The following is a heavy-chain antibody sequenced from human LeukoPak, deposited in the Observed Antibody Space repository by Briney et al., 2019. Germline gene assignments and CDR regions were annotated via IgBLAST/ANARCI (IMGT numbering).Heavy chain of an antibody. D-gene: IGHD3-9*01. Sequence: SETLSLTCTVSGGSLSTSDYYWGWLRQPPGKALEWIGTIHHTGSTFYTPSLKSRLSISVDTSANQFSLRLTSVTAADTAVYYCARHIGYVDSHRGYYYDSWGQGTLVAVSS. V-gene: IGHV4-39*01. J-gene: IGHJ4*02. CDR1: GGSLSTSDYY. CDR2: IHHTGST. CDR3: ARHIGYVDSHRGYYYDS.